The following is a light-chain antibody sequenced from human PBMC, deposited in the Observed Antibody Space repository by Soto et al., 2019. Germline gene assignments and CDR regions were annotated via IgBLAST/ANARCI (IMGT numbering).Light chain of an antibody. CDR2: SNN. CDR1: SSNLGSNS. V-gene: IGLV1-44*01. J-gene: IGLJ3*02. CDR3: AVWDDRLNGPV. Sequence: QSVLTQPSSASGTPGQRVSISCSGSSSNLGSNSVNWYQHLPGTAPKLLISSNNQRPSGVPDRFSGSKSGTSASLAISGLQSEDEADYYCAVWDDRLNGPVFGGGTKVTVL.